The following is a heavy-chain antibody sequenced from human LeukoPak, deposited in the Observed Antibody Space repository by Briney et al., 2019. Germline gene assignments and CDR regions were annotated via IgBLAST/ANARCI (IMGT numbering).Heavy chain of an antibody. CDR3: ARGSDSSGWEFDY. CDR2: IIPIFGTA. J-gene: IGHJ4*02. Sequence: GASVKVSCKASGGTFSSYAISWVRQAPGQGLEWMGGIIPIFGTANYARKFQGRVTITTDESTSTAYMELSSLRSEDTAVYYCARGSDSSGWEFDYWGQGTLVTVSS. D-gene: IGHD6-19*01. V-gene: IGHV1-69*05. CDR1: GGTFSSYA.